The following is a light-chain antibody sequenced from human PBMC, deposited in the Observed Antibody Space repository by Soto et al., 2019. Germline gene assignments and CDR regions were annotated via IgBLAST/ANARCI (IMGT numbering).Light chain of an antibody. CDR3: QQSFSTLFT. CDR2: AAS. V-gene: IGKV1-39*01. Sequence: DIQMTQSPSSLSASVGDRVTITCRASQSISTSLNWYQQKPGKAPKLLISAASSLQSGVPSRFLGSGSGTDFTLTVSSLQPEDFATYYCQQSFSTLFTFGPGTTVDVK. J-gene: IGKJ3*01. CDR1: QSISTS.